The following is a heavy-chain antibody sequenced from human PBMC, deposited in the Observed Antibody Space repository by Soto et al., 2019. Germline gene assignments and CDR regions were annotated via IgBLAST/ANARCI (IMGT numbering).Heavy chain of an antibody. CDR1: GGSISSGGYY. V-gene: IGHV4-31*03. CDR3: ARAGRFGELLQIFDY. Sequence: SETLSLTCTVSGGSISSGGYYWSWIRQHPGKGLEWIGYIYYSGSTYYNPSLKSRVTISVDTSKNQFSLKLSSVTAADTAVYYCARAGRFGELLQIFDYWGQGTLVTVSS. CDR2: IYYSGST. D-gene: IGHD3-10*01. J-gene: IGHJ4*02.